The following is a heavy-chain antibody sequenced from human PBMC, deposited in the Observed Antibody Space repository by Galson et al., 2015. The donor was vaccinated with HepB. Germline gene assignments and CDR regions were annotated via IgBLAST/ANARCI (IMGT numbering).Heavy chain of an antibody. CDR2: IKQDGSEK. J-gene: IGHJ4*02. Sequence: SLRLSCAASGFTFRNFWMSWVRQTPGKGLELVANIKQDGSEKYYVNSVKGRFTISRDNPKNSLYMQMNSLRAEDTGVYYCARGATTPDYWGQGTPATVSS. CDR1: GFTFRNFW. V-gene: IGHV3-7*01. D-gene: IGHD1-26*01. CDR3: ARGATTPDY.